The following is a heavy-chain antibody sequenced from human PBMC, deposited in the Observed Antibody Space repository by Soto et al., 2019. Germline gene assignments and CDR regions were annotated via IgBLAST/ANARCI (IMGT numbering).Heavy chain of an antibody. J-gene: IGHJ4*02. CDR3: ARTLYGDNVAY. V-gene: IGHV1-8*01. D-gene: IGHD4-17*01. CDR1: GYTFTSYD. CDR2: MNPNSGNT. Sequence: QVQLVQSGAEVKKPGASVKVSCKASGYTFTSYDINWVRQATGQGLEWMGWMNPNSGNTGYAQKCQGRGTLTRDTSISTACMEVSSLRSEDRAVYYCARTLYGDNVAYWGQGTLVTVSS.